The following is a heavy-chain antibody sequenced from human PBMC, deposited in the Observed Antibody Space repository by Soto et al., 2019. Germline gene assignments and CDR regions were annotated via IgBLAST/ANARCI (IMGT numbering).Heavy chain of an antibody. V-gene: IGHV3-30*09. CDR2: ISYDGSKE. CDR1: PFTFRSYS. D-gene: IGHD2-15*01. J-gene: IGHJ4*02. Sequence: QEQMVQSGGGVVQPGRSLRLSCAASPFTFRSYSMHWVRQAPGKGLEWVTSISYDGSKESYADSVKGRFGVSRDNSKNTLYLQMNSLRPEDTAVYYCARYCNGGACYSASLDYWGQGTQVTVSS. CDR3: ARYCNGGACYSASLDY.